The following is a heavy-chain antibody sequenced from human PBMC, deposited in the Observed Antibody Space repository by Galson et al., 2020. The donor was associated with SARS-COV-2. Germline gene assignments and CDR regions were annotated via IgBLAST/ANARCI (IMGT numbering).Heavy chain of an antibody. Sequence: GGSLRLSCAASGFTFSSFNMNWVRQAPGKGLEWVSSISDSSSHIHYADPVRGRFTISRDNAKNSLFLQMSSLRVEDTAVYYCVRDIGMIPSDNWFDPWGQGTLVTVSS. CDR3: VRDIGMIPSDNWFDP. D-gene: IGHD3-16*01. J-gene: IGHJ5*02. CDR2: ISDSSSHI. V-gene: IGHV3-21*04. CDR1: GFTFSSFN.